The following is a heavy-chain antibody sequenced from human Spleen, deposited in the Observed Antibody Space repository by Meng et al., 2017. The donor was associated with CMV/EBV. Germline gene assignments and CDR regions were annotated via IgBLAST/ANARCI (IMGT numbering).Heavy chain of an antibody. V-gene: IGHV4-31*02. D-gene: IGHD2-21*02. J-gene: IGHJ4*02. CDR2: IYYSGST. CDR1: ACSIRSGGYY. CDR3: ARDRKVTNYFDY. Sequence: ASACSIRSGGYYWSWIRPLPGKGLECIGYIYYSGSTYYNPSLKSRVTISVDTSKNQFSLKLSSVTAADTAVYYCARDRKVTNYFDYWGQGTLVTVSS.